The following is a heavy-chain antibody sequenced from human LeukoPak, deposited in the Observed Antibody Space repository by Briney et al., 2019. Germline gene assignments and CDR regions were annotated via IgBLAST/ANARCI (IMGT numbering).Heavy chain of an antibody. J-gene: IGHJ4*02. V-gene: IGHV3-30*04. CDR1: GFTFSSYA. CDR3: AGPYSTSWYALGY. Sequence: GGSLRLSCAASGFTFSSYAMHWARQAPGKGLEWVAVISYDGSNKYYADSVKGRFTISRGNSKNTLYLQMNSLRAEDTAVYYCAGPYSTSWYALGYWGQGTLVTVSS. CDR2: ISYDGSNK. D-gene: IGHD6-13*01.